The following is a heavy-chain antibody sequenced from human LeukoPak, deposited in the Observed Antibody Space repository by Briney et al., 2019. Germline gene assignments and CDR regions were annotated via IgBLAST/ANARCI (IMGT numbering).Heavy chain of an antibody. J-gene: IGHJ4*02. Sequence: GESLKISCKGSGYSFTSYWIGWVRQMPGKGLEWMGIIYLGDSDTRYSPSFQGQVTISADKSISTAYLQWSSLKASDTAMYYCARRWQKGNYYGPGSYYPFDYWGQGTLVTVSS. V-gene: IGHV5-51*01. D-gene: IGHD3-10*01. CDR3: ARRWQKGNYYGPGSYYPFDY. CDR1: GYSFTSYW. CDR2: IYLGDSDT.